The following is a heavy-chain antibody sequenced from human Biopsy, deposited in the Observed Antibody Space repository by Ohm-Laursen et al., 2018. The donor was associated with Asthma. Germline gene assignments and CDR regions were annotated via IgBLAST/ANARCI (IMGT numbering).Heavy chain of an antibody. D-gene: IGHD3-22*01. V-gene: IGHV3-23*01. CDR1: GFTFSSYA. Sequence: SLRLSCTASGFTFSSYAMSWVRQAPGKGLEWVSSISGSGGATYYADSVKGRFTISRDNAKNSLYLQMQSLRPEDTAFYYCAKSADYYDSTDYLDFWGRGTLVTVSS. CDR3: AKSADYYDSTDYLDF. CDR2: ISGSGGAT. J-gene: IGHJ4*01.